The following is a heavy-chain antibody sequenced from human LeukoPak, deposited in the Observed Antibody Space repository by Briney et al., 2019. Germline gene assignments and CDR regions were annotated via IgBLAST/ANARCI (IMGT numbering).Heavy chain of an antibody. V-gene: IGHV4-39*02. Sequence: SETLSLTCTVSGDFISSSSYYWGWIRQPPGKGLEWIGDVHYTGRTYYNPSLKSRVFISIDTSKNYFSLNLNFVTAADTAVYYCARRRYYDSTGYFEWGRGSLVTVSS. CDR1: GDFISSSSYY. CDR2: VHYTGRT. CDR3: ARRRYYDSTGYFE. D-gene: IGHD3-22*01. J-gene: IGHJ1*01.